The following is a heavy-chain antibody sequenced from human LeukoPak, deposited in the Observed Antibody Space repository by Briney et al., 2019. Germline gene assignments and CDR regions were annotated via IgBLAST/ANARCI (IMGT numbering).Heavy chain of an antibody. CDR1: GFTFSSYA. V-gene: IGHV3-23*01. CDR3: AKELDSSGYYHSFDY. J-gene: IGHJ4*02. Sequence: AGGSLRLSCAASGFTFSSYAMSWVRQAPGKGLEWVSAISGSASSTYFAASVKGRFTISRDNSKNTLYLQMNSLRAEDTAVYYCAKELDSSGYYHSFDYWGQGTLVTVSS. D-gene: IGHD3-22*01. CDR2: ISGSASST.